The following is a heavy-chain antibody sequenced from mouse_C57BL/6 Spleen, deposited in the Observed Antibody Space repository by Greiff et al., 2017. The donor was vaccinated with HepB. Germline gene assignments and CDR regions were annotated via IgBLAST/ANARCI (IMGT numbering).Heavy chain of an antibody. CDR3: ARKVYDGYYVLFDY. CDR1: GYTFTDYN. J-gene: IGHJ2*01. V-gene: IGHV1-18*01. Sequence: VQLKESGPELVKPGASVKIPCKASGYTFTDYNMDWVKQSHGKSLEWIGDINPNNGGTIYNQKFKGKATLTVDKSSSTAYMELRSLTSEDTAVYYCARKVYDGYYVLFDYWGQGTTLTVSS. CDR2: INPNNGGT. D-gene: IGHD2-3*01.